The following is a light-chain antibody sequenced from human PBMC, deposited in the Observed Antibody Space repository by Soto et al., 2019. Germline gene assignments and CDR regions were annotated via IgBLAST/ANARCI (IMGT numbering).Light chain of an antibody. Sequence: QSALTQPRSVSGSPGQSVIISCSGTSNDVGAYNYVSWYQQHPGKAPKLVIYDVSKRPSGVPARFSGSKSGNTASLTISGLQAEDEADYFCCSYAVRDTLFVFRSGTEVTVL. CDR3: CSYAVRDTLFV. CDR2: DVS. V-gene: IGLV2-11*01. CDR1: SNDVGAYNY. J-gene: IGLJ1*01.